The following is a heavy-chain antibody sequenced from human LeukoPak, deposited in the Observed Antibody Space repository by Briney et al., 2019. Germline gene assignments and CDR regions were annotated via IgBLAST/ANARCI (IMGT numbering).Heavy chain of an antibody. J-gene: IGHJ4*02. CDR2: ISISSTYI. CDR3: ASGIYYASVHTWSPV. V-gene: IGHV3-21*01. Sequence: GGSLRLSCAASGFTFSSYSMNWVRQAQGKGLEWVSSISISSTYIYYTDSVKGRFTISRDDASNSLDLQMNSLRAEDTAVYYCASGIYYASVHTWSPVWGQGTLVTVSS. CDR1: GFTFSSYS. D-gene: IGHD3-10*01.